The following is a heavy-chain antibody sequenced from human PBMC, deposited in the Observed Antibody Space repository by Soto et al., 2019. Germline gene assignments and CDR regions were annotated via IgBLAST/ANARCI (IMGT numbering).Heavy chain of an antibody. CDR3: ARTRSGWVAGYFDY. CDR1: GGTFSSYT. CDR2: IIPILGIA. Sequence: QVQLVQSGAEVKKPGSSVKVSCKASGGTFSSYTISWVRQAPGQGLEWMGRIIPILGIANYAQKFQGRVTITADKSMSTDYMELSSLRSEDTAVYYCARTRSGWVAGYFDYWGQGTLVTVSS. D-gene: IGHD6-19*01. V-gene: IGHV1-69*02. J-gene: IGHJ4*02.